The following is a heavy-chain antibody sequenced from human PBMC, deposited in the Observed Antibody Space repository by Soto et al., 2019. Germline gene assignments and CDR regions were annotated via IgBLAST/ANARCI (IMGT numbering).Heavy chain of an antibody. V-gene: IGHV3-72*01. CDR3: AREGSSSGPDYEY. CDR1: GFSFSDYY. D-gene: IGHD3-22*01. Sequence: EVQLVESGGGLVQPGGSLRLSCAASGFSFSDYYINWVRQAPGKGLEWVGRTRNKASSYTTDYAAFVKGRFTISRDDSKNLIYLQMNSLKTEDTAVYYCAREGSSSGPDYEYWGQGTLVTASS. CDR2: TRNKASSYTT. J-gene: IGHJ4*02.